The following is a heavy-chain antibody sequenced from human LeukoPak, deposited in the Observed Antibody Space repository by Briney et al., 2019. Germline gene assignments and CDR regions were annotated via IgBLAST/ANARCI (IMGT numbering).Heavy chain of an antibody. Sequence: PGGSLTLSCTACGFTLSSYAMIGLRQAPGQGVAAVSAISGSYGRTYYAHSVKGLFTISRDNSKNTLYLQMNSLRAEDRAVYYCAKSPRAAAVYCDYWGQGALVTVSS. V-gene: IGHV3-23*01. J-gene: IGHJ4*02. D-gene: IGHD6-13*01. CDR3: AKSPRAAAVYCDY. CDR2: ISGSYGRT. CDR1: GFTLSSYA.